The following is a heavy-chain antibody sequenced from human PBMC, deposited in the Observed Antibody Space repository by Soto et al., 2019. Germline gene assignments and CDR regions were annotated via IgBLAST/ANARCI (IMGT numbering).Heavy chain of an antibody. CDR3: ARGSWDDVTGHYYMDV. Sequence: QVQLQQSGPGLVKPSQTLSLTCDISGDSVSSNSAAWNWIRQTPSRGLEWLGRTYYRSKWYINYAASVKGRITVNPDTSKNQFSLQLNSVTPEDTAVYYCARGSWDDVTGHYYMDVWGKGTTVTVSS. CDR1: GDSVSSNSAA. CDR2: TYYRSKWYI. V-gene: IGHV6-1*01. J-gene: IGHJ6*03. D-gene: IGHD1-1*01.